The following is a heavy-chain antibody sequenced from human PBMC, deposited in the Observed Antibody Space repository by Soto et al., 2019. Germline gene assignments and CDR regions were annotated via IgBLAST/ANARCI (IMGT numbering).Heavy chain of an antibody. CDR2: IFTGGGT. CDR1: GFTVSNYY. J-gene: IGHJ4*02. D-gene: IGHD6-19*01. CDR3: AIFGNGIAVAGRYFDS. V-gene: IGHV3-53*01. Sequence: GSLRLSCAASGFTVSNYYMSWVRQAPGKGLEWVSVIFTGGGTSYADSVKGRFTISRDNSKNTVFLQMNSRRAEDAAFFFCAIFGNGIAVAGRYFDSWGKGPLVTVSS.